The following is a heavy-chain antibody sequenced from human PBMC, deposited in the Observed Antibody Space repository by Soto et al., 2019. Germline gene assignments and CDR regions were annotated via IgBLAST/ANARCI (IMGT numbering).Heavy chain of an antibody. CDR3: AAEPVLRFLEWSSYGMDV. J-gene: IGHJ6*02. V-gene: IGHV1-58*01. CDR1: GFTFTSSA. CDR2: IVVGSGNT. Sequence: ASVKVSCKASGFTFTSSAVQWVRQARGQRLEWIGWIVVGSGNTNYAQKFQERVTITRDMSTSTAYMELSSLRSEDTAVYYCAAEPVLRFLEWSSYGMDVWGQGTTVTVSS. D-gene: IGHD3-3*01.